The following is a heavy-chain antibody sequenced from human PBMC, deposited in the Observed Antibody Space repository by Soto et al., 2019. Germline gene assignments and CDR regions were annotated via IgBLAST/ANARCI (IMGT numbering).Heavy chain of an antibody. D-gene: IGHD1-26*01. CDR3: AGERSALPGARDAMDV. V-gene: IGHV3-21*01. CDR2: ISTSGGYK. J-gene: IGHJ6*02. Sequence: PGGSLRLSCAASGFNFNTYSMNWVRQAPGKGLEWVSFISTSGGYKYYADSVRGRFTISRDNAKKSVYLGMNSLTADDTAVYYCAGERSALPGARDAMDVWGQGTTVTVSS. CDR1: GFNFNTYS.